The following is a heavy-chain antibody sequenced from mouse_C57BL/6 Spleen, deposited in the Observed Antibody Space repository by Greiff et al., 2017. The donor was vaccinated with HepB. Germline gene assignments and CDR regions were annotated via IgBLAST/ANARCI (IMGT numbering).Heavy chain of an antibody. V-gene: IGHV1-54*01. CDR2: INPGSGGT. CDR1: GYAFTNYL. D-gene: IGHD1-1*01. J-gene: IGHJ4*01. Sequence: VQLQQSGAELVRPGTSVKVSCKASGYAFTNYLIEWVKQRPGQGLEWIGVINPGSGGTNYNEKFKGKATLTADKSSSTAYMQLSSLTSEDSAVYFCARHYYYGSRYAMDYWGQGTSVTVSS. CDR3: ARHYYYGSRYAMDY.